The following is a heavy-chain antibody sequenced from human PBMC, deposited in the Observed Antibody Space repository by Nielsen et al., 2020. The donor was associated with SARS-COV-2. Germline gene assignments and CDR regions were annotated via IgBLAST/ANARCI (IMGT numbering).Heavy chain of an antibody. CDR3: ARTLYYYDSSGYYTGPYWYFDL. CDR1: GFSLSTSGMC. CDR2: IDWDDDK. V-gene: IGHV2-70*11. J-gene: IGHJ2*01. D-gene: IGHD3-22*01. Sequence: SGPTLVKPPQTLTLTCTFSGFSLSTSGMCVSWIRQPPGKALEWLARIDWDDDKYYSTSLKTRLTISKDTSKNQVVLTMTNMDPVDTATYYCARTLYYYDSSGYYTGPYWYFDLWGRGTLVTVSS.